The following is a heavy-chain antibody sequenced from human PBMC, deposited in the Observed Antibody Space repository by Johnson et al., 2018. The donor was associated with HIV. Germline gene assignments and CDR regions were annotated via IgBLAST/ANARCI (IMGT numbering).Heavy chain of an antibody. CDR3: ARDPFPRFYAFDI. Sequence: QVQLLESGGGVVQPGRSLRLSCAASGFTFSSYAIHWVRQAPGKGLEWVAVISYDGSNKYYTDSVKGRFTISRDNSKNTLYLQMNSLRSEDTAVYYCARDPFPRFYAFDIWGQGTMVIVSS. J-gene: IGHJ3*02. CDR2: ISYDGSNK. CDR1: GFTFSSYA. V-gene: IGHV3-30*14.